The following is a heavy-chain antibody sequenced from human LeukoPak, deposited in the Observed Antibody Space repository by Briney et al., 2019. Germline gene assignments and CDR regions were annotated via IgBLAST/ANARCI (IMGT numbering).Heavy chain of an antibody. Sequence: GGSLRLSCAASGFTFSSYAMSWVRQAPGKGLEWLSGISPRGGGTYYADSVKGRFTISRDDSKSTLSLQMNSLRVEDTAVYYCARDLAWGAFDYWGQGTLVSVSS. J-gene: IGHJ4*02. D-gene: IGHD7-27*01. CDR3: ARDLAWGAFDY. CDR1: GFTFSSYA. V-gene: IGHV3-23*01. CDR2: ISPRGGGT.